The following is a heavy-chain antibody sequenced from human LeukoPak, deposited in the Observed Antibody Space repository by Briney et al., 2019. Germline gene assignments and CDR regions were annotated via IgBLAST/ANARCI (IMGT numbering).Heavy chain of an antibody. D-gene: IGHD2-21*02. Sequence: PSETLSLTCTVSGGSISSYYWSWIRQPPGKGLEWIGYIYYSGSTNHNPSLKSRVTISVDTSKNQFSLKLSSVTAADTAVYYCARVCGGDCYSGHAFDIWGQGTMVTVSS. CDR2: IYYSGST. V-gene: IGHV4-59*01. CDR1: GGSISSYY. J-gene: IGHJ3*02. CDR3: ARVCGGDCYSGHAFDI.